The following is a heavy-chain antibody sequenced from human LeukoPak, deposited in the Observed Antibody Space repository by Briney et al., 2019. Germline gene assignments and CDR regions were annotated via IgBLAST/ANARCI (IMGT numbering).Heavy chain of an antibody. Sequence: ASVKVSCKTSGYTFTSSDINWVRQATGQGLEWMGRMNPNSGNTGYAQKFQGRVTMTRNTSISTAYVELSSLRSEDTALYYCARGKKDSSGYYFVYWGQGTLVTVSS. J-gene: IGHJ4*02. CDR3: ARGKKDSSGYYFVY. V-gene: IGHV1-8*01. D-gene: IGHD3-22*01. CDR1: GYTFTSSD. CDR2: MNPNSGNT.